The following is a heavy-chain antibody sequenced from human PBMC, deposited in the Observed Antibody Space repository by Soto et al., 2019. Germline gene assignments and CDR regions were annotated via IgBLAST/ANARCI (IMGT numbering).Heavy chain of an antibody. CDR1: GGTFSSYT. V-gene: IGHV1-69*02. CDR3: ERGGYESRSHYYYYMDV. Sequence: QVQLVQSGAEVKKPGSSVKVSCKASGGTFSSYTISWVRQAPGRGLEWMGRIIPILGIANYAQKFQCRVTITADKSTSTAYMELSSQRSEDTAVYYCERGGYESRSHYYYYMDVWGKGTTVTVSS. J-gene: IGHJ6*03. CDR2: IIPILGIA. D-gene: IGHD5-12*01.